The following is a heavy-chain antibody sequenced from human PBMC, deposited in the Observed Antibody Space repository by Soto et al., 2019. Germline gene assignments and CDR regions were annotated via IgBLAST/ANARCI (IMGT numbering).Heavy chain of an antibody. V-gene: IGHV4-59*01. CDR2: IYYSGST. Sequence: SETLSLTCTVSDGSISTFYWSWIRQPPGKGLEWIAYIYYSGSTNYNPSLKSRVSISVDTSKNQFSLKLSSVTAADTAVYFCARDGGSGHFDYWGPGTLVTVSS. D-gene: IGHD3-16*01. CDR1: DGSISTFY. J-gene: IGHJ4*02. CDR3: ARDGGSGHFDY.